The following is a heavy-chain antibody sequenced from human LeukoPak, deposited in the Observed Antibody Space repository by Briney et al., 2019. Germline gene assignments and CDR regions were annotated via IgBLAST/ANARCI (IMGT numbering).Heavy chain of an antibody. D-gene: IGHD1-26*01. CDR2: IKQDGSEK. CDR1: GFTFSSYW. V-gene: IGHV3-7*03. J-gene: IGHJ4*02. Sequence: GGSLRLSCVASGFTFSSYWMSWVRQAPGKGLEWVANIKQDGSEKYYVDSVKGRFTISRDNAKNSLYLQMNSLRADDTAVYYCARDLIAVVGVADYWGQGTLVTVSS. CDR3: ARDLIAVVGVADY.